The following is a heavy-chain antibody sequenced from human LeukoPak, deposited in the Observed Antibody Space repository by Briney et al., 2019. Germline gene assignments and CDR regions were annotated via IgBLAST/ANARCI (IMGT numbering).Heavy chain of an antibody. Sequence: ASVKVSCKASGYTFTSYGISWVRQAPGQGLEWMGWISAYNGNTNYAQKLQGRVTMTTDTSTSTAYMELRSLRSDDTAVYYCARSIAAAGTWWFDLWGQGTLVTVSS. CDR3: ARSIAAAGTWWFDL. CDR1: GYTFTSYG. D-gene: IGHD6-13*01. V-gene: IGHV1-18*04. CDR2: ISAYNGNT. J-gene: IGHJ5*02.